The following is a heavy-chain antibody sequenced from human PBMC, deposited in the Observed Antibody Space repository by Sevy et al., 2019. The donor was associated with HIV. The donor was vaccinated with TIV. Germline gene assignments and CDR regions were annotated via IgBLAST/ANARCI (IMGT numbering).Heavy chain of an antibody. CDR3: ARERDRQALNV. J-gene: IGHJ3*01. CDR2: ISYDGSRK. CDR1: GFTFGSYA. Sequence: GGSLRLSCAASGFTFGSYAMHWVRQAPGKGLEWLAFISYDGSRKYYADSVKGRFTICRDNSKNTLFMQVNSLGAEDTALYYCARERDRQALNVWGQGTMVTVSS. V-gene: IGHV3-30-3*01.